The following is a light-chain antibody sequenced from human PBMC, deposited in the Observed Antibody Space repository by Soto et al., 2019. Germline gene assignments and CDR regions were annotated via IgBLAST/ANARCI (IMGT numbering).Light chain of an antibody. J-gene: IGKJ1*01. CDR3: QQYRSWPRT. V-gene: IGKV3-15*01. CDR1: QNVLSD. Sequence: EILLTQSPATLSVSPGETATLSCRASQNVLSDLAWYQQKPGQAPRLLVYGATTRATDAPAKFRGSGSGTEISLTNSSLQSEDFATYYCQQYRSWPRTFGQGSKVEI. CDR2: GAT.